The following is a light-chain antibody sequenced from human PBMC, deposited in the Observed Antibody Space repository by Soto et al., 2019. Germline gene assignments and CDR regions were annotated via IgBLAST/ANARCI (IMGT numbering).Light chain of an antibody. CDR3: QQHNDYTAVT. CDR1: QTISSS. Sequence: DIQMTQSPSTLSASVGDRVTITCRASQTISSSLAWYQHKPGKAPKLLIFEASTLQTGVPSRFSGSGFGTEFPLTITGRQPHDFATYYCQQHNDYTAVTFGQGTKLEIK. V-gene: IGKV1-5*01. CDR2: EAS. J-gene: IGKJ2*01.